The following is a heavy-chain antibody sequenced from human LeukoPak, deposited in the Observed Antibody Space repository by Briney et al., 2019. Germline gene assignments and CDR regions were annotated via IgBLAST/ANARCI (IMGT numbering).Heavy chain of an antibody. V-gene: IGHV4-59*01. CDR3: AGGEPAAMGT. CDR1: GVSISSYY. D-gene: IGHD2-2*01. CDR2: IYYSGST. J-gene: IGHJ5*02. Sequence: SETLSLTCTVSGVSISSYYWSWVRQPPGKGLEWIGYIYYSGSTNYNPSLKSRVTISVDTSKNQFSLKLSSVTAADTAVYYCAGGEPAAMGTWGQGTLVTVSS.